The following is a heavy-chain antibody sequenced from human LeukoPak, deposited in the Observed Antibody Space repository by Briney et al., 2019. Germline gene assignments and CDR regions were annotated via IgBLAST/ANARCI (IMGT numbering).Heavy chain of an antibody. CDR2: MNPNSGNT. CDR3: ASRRIVVGWFDP. V-gene: IGHV1-8*01. J-gene: IGHJ5*02. Sequence: ASVKVSCKASGYTFTSYDINWVRPATGQGLEWMGWMNPNSGNTGNAQKFQGRVTMTRHTSIITAYMELSSLRSEDTAVYYCASRRIVVGWFDPWGQGTLVTVSS. CDR1: GYTFTSYD. D-gene: IGHD3-22*01.